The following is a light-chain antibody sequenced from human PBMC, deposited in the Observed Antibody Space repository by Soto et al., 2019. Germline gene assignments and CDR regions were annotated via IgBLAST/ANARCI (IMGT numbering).Light chain of an antibody. V-gene: IGKV3D-15*01. J-gene: IGKJ4*01. CDR2: DIF. CDR3: QQYNSWPLI. CDR1: QSVGSD. Sequence: EIVGTRSPGALSLSPGEGATVSSMASQSVGSDLAWYQQKPGQAPRLVIYDIFTRATGVPTRISGSGSGTEFTLAISSLQSEDFAVYYCQQYNSWPLIVGGGTKVDI.